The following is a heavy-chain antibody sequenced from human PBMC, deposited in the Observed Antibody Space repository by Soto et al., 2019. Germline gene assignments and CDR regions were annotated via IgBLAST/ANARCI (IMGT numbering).Heavy chain of an antibody. J-gene: IGHJ6*02. Sequence: SETLSLTCTVSGDSIRSYYWSWIRQPPGKGLEWIGYISYTGSTHYNPSLKSRVTISADTSKNQFSLKLSSVTTADTALYYCAREGVATPYYHYCMDVWGQGSMVTVSS. V-gene: IGHV4-59*01. CDR2: ISYTGST. CDR3: AREGVATPYYHYCMDV. CDR1: GDSIRSYY. D-gene: IGHD2-15*01.